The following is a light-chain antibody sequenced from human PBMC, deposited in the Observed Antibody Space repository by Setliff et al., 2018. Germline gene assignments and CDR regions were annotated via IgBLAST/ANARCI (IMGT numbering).Light chain of an antibody. CDR1: SSDVGANNF. CDR3: SAYATSHSYV. CDR2: EVS. Sequence: QSVLTQPASVSGSPGQSITISCIGTSSDVGANNFVSWYQQHPGKAPKLMIYEVSNRPSGVSNRFSGSKSGNTASLTISGLQAEDEADYHCSAYATSHSYVFGSGTKVTV. J-gene: IGLJ1*01. V-gene: IGLV2-14*01.